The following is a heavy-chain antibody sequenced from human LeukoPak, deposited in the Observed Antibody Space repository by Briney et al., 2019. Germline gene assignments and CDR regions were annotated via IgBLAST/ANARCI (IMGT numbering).Heavy chain of an antibody. Sequence: PSETLSLTCAVSGGSISSSNWWSWVRQPPGKGLEWIGEIYHSGSTNYNPSLKSRVTISVDKSKNQFSLKLSSVTAADTAVYYCARDYYDSSGHAEDDAFDIWGQGTMVTVSS. CDR2: IYHSGST. J-gene: IGHJ3*02. D-gene: IGHD3-22*01. CDR3: ARDYYDSSGHAEDDAFDI. V-gene: IGHV4-4*02. CDR1: GGSISSSNW.